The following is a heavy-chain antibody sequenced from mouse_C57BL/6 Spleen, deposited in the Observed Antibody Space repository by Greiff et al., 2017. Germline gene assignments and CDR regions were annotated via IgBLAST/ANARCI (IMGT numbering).Heavy chain of an antibody. Sequence: VQLQQPGAELVKPGASVKLSCKASGYTFTSYWMPWVKQRPGQGLEWIGEIDPSDSYTNYNQKFKGKATLTVDKSPSTAYMQLSSRTSEDSAVYYCARYYGSSYDYWGQGTTLTVSS. V-gene: IGHV1-50*01. CDR3: ARYYGSSYDY. D-gene: IGHD1-1*01. CDR1: GYTFTSYW. CDR2: IDPSDSYT. J-gene: IGHJ2*01.